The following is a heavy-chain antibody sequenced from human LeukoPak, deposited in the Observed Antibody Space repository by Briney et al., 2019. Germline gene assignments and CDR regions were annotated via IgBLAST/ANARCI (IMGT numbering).Heavy chain of an antibody. Sequence: GRSLRLSCAASGFTFSSYAMHWVRQAPGKGLEWVAVISYDGSNKYYADSVKGRFTISRDNSKNTLYLQMNSLRAEDTAAYYCARDPGYSSGWYRYFDYWGQGTLVTVSS. CDR1: GFTFSSYA. CDR3: ARDPGYSSGWYRYFDY. D-gene: IGHD6-19*01. J-gene: IGHJ4*02. V-gene: IGHV3-30-3*01. CDR2: ISYDGSNK.